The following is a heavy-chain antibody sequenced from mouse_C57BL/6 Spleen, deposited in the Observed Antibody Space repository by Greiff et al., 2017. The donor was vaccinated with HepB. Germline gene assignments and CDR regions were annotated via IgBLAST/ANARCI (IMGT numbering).Heavy chain of an antibody. V-gene: IGHV5-6*01. CDR3: ARQNYGSSGYFDV. J-gene: IGHJ1*03. CDR2: ISSGGSYT. Sequence: EVQVVESGGDLVKPGGSLKLSCAASGFTFSSYGMSWVRQTPDKRLEWVATISSGGSYTYYPDSVTGRFTIPRDNAKNTLYLQMSSLKSEDTAMYYCARQNYGSSGYFDVWGTGTTVTVSS. D-gene: IGHD1-1*01. CDR1: GFTFSSYG.